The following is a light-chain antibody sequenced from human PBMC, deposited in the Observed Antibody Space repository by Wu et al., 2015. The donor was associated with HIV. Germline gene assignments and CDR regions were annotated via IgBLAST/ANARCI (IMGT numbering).Light chain of an antibody. CDR1: QSISIW. CDR2: KAS. J-gene: IGKJ2*01. Sequence: DVQMTQSPSTLSASVGDRVTITCRASQSISIWLAWYQQKPGKAPNLLIYKASTLETGVPSRFSGSGSGTEFTLTISSLQPDDSATYFCQQYDTYPYNFGQGTKLEIK. V-gene: IGKV1-5*03. CDR3: QQYDTYPYN.